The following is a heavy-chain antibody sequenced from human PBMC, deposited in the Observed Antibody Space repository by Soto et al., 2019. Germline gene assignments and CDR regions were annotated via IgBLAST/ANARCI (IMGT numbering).Heavy chain of an antibody. Sequence: GVLRLSCAASGFTFSSYAMSWVRQAPGKGLEWVSAISGSGGSTYYADSVKGRFTISRDNSKNTLYLQRNSLRAEDTAVYYCTKDGQQQPDYWGQGTLVTVSS. CDR3: TKDGQQQPDY. D-gene: IGHD6-13*01. J-gene: IGHJ4*02. CDR2: ISGSGGST. CDR1: GFTFSSYA. V-gene: IGHV3-23*01.